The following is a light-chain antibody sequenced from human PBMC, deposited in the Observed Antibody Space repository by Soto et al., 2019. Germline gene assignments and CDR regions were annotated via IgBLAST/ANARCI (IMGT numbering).Light chain of an antibody. CDR2: NAR. Sequence: EIQMTQSPPTLSASVGERVTITCRASQSLNDWLAWYQQKQGKAPKLFIYNARSLEGAVTSGFSGSGSGTEFSVTISSLQPDDFSTYYCHQYMDYYSWTFGQGTKVEI. CDR3: HQYMDYYSWT. V-gene: IGKV1-5*03. CDR1: QSLNDW. J-gene: IGKJ1*01.